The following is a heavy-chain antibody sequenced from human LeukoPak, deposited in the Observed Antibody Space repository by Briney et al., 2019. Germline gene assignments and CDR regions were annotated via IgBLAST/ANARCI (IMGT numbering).Heavy chain of an antibody. J-gene: IGHJ3*02. CDR3: AKVRTTVTTRAAFDI. CDR1: GFTFSIYA. Sequence: GGSLRLSCAASGFTFSIYAMSWVRQAPGKGLGWVSTISGSGGSTHYADSVKGRVTISRDNPKNTLYLQMNSMRAEDTAVYYCAKVRTTVTTRAAFDIWGQGTMVTVSS. D-gene: IGHD4-17*01. CDR2: ISGSGGST. V-gene: IGHV3-23*01.